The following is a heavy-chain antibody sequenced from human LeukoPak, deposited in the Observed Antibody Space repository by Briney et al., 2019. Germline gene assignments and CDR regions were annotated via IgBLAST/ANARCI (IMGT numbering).Heavy chain of an antibody. V-gene: IGHV3-30*18. CDR3: AKDPVAGIPYDDY. Sequence: GSLRLSCAASGFTFCSYGMHWVRQAPGKGLEWVAVISYDGSNKYYADSVKGRFTISRDNSKNTLYLQMNSLRAEDTAVYYCAKDPVAGIPYDDYWGQGTLVTVSS. CDR1: GFTFCSYG. J-gene: IGHJ4*02. CDR2: ISYDGSNK. D-gene: IGHD6-13*01.